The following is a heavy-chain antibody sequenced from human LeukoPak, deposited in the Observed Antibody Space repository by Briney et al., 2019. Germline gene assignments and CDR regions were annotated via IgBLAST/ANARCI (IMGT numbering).Heavy chain of an antibody. CDR2: ISAYNGNT. D-gene: IGHD3-22*01. Sequence: ASVKVSCKASGYIFSSYGISWVRQAPGQGLEWMGWISAYNGNTNYAQKVQGRVTMTTDTSTSTAYMELRSLRSDDTAVYYCARGYYYDSSGFHSGGEFDYWGQGTLVTVSS. CDR1: GYIFSSYG. J-gene: IGHJ4*02. V-gene: IGHV1-18*01. CDR3: ARGYYYDSSGFHSGGEFDY.